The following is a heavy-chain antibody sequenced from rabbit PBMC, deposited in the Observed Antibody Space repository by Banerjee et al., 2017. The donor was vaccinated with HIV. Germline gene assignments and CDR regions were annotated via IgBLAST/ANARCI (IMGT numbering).Heavy chain of an antibody. CDR1: GFSFSNKYV. D-gene: IGHD6-1*01. J-gene: IGHJ4*01. CDR2: INSSSGNT. CDR3: ARDWADSNGYSYAYDLNL. Sequence: QEQLEESGGDLVKPEGSLTLTCTASGFSFSNKYVMCWVRQAPGKGLEWIACINSSSGNTVYARWAKGRFAISKTSSTSVTLQMTSLTAADTATYFYARDWADSNGYSYAYDLNLWGPGTLVTVS. V-gene: IGHV1S45*01.